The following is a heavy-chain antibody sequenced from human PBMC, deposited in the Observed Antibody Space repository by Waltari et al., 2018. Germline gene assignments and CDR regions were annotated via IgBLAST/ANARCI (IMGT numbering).Heavy chain of an antibody. CDR1: GFTFDEYG. D-gene: IGHD3-10*01. V-gene: IGHV3-20*01. J-gene: IGHJ6*03. CDR2: SNWKGDST. Sequence: EVRLVESGGGVVRPGGSLRLSCAASGFTFDEYGISWVRQAPGRGVECVSGSNWKGDSTGYAASVKGRFTIARDNARNSLYLKMNRLRTEDTALYHCARGGGGFGDYYYYMDVWGKGTTVTVSS. CDR3: ARGGGGFGDYYYYMDV.